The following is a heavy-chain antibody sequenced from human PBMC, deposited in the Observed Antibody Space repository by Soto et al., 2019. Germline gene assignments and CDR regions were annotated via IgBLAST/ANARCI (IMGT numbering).Heavy chain of an antibody. D-gene: IGHD2-2*02. CDR1: GFGFSNYE. J-gene: IGHJ4*02. Sequence: EVQLVESGGGLVQPGGSLRLSCAASGFGFSNYEMNWLRQAPGKGLEWVSYITSSGGATMYADSVKGRFTISRDNAKDSLYLQMNSLRVEDTAVYYCARGDCKTSCYIGFWGQGALVTVSS. CDR3: ARGDCKTSCYIGF. CDR2: ITSSGGAT. V-gene: IGHV3-48*03.